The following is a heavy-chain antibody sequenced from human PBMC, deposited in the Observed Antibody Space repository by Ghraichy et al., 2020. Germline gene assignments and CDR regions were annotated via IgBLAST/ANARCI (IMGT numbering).Heavy chain of an antibody. D-gene: IGHD3-3*01. CDR3: ARIVSYDFWSGFSKGLFDY. Sequence: SGPTLVHPTETLTLTCTVSGFSLSNGGMGVSWIRQPPGKALEWLAHIFSNDEKSYSTSLKSRLTISKDTSKSQVVLTMTNMDPVDTATYYCARIVSYDFWSGFSKGLFDYWGQGTLVTVSS. V-gene: IGHV2-26*01. J-gene: IGHJ4*02. CDR2: IFSNDEK. CDR1: GFSLSNGGMG.